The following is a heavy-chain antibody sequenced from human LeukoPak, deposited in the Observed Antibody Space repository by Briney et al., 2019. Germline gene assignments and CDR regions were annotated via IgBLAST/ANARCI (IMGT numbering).Heavy chain of an antibody. CDR2: ISGTGDYM. Sequence: KPGGPLRLSCAASGFAFSSHSMNWVRQAAGKGPEWVSSISGTGDYMYYADSVKGRFTISRDNARNLLFLQMNSLRAEDTAVYFRGRGTDYPDYWGQGTLVTVSS. CDR3: GRGTDYPDY. J-gene: IGHJ4*02. D-gene: IGHD3-16*01. CDR1: GFAFSSHS. V-gene: IGHV3-21*01.